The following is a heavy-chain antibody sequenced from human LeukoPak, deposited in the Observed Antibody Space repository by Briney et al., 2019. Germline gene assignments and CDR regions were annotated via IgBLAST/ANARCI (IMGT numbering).Heavy chain of an antibody. J-gene: IGHJ4*02. CDR1: GFTFSSYA. V-gene: IGHV3-23*01. Sequence: GSLRLSCAASGFTFSSYAMNWVRQAPGKGLEWVSTISGSGGSTYYADSVKGRFTISRDNSKNTLWLQMNSLRAEDTAVYYCAKDRPPMVRGVCLDYWGQGTLVTVSS. CDR3: AKDRPPMVRGVCLDY. D-gene: IGHD3-10*01. CDR2: ISGSGGST.